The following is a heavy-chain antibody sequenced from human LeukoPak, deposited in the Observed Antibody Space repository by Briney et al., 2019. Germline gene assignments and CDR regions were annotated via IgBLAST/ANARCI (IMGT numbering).Heavy chain of an antibody. CDR2: MSVSGGST. V-gene: IGHV3-23*01. Sequence: GRSLRLSCAASGLTFGSYAVSSGRQAPGKGMGLVSAMSVSGGSTYYADSVKGRFTSSRDNSKNTRYLQLNSLRAEDTAVYYCAKARRGSKAAGSSSWSTHMDYWGQGTLVTVSS. CDR1: GLTFGSYA. CDR3: AKARRGSKAAGSSSWSTHMDY. D-gene: IGHD6-13*01. J-gene: IGHJ4*02.